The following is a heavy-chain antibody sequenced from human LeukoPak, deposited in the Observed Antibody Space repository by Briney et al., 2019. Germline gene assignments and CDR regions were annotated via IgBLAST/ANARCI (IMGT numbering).Heavy chain of an antibody. CDR1: GFTFSSYE. V-gene: IGHV3-48*03. CDR3: ARGLRGVRGVIEY. Sequence: GGSLRLSCAASGFTFSSYEMNWVRQAPGKGLEWVSYISSSGSTIYYADSVKGRFTISRDNAKNSLYLQMNSLRAEDTALYYCARGLRGVRGVIEYWGQGTLVTVSS. J-gene: IGHJ4*02. CDR2: ISSSGSTI. D-gene: IGHD3-10*01.